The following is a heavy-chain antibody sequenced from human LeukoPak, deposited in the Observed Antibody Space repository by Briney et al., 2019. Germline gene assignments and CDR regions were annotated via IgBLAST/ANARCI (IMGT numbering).Heavy chain of an antibody. CDR2: INPSGGST. Sequence: GASVKVSCKASGYSFTGYYMHWVRQAPGQGLEWMGIINPSGGSTSYAQKFQGRVTMTRDMSTSTVYMELSSLRSEDTAVYYCARDPPTQSTEYSSGWYASYYFDYWGQGTLVTVSS. D-gene: IGHD6-19*01. V-gene: IGHV1-46*01. CDR3: ARDPPTQSTEYSSGWYASYYFDY. CDR1: GYSFTGYY. J-gene: IGHJ4*02.